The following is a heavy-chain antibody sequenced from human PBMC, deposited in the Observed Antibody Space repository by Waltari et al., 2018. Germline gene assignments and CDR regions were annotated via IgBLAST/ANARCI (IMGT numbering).Heavy chain of an antibody. V-gene: IGHV3-73*02. Sequence: EVQLVESGGTLVQQGGSLKLPCATSGFNFNASTLHWVRQAAGQGLEWIGLIRSRFNNYATRYAASVKGRFTLSRDDSKNTVYLEMHSLKNADTALYYCAKQKTGGANDYWGQGTVVTVSA. D-gene: IGHD3-16*01. CDR3: AKQKTGGANDY. CDR2: IRSRFNNYAT. J-gene: IGHJ4*02. CDR1: GFNFNAST.